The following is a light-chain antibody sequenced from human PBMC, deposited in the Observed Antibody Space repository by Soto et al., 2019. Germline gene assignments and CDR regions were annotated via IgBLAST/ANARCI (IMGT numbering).Light chain of an antibody. CDR1: SSDFGVSRS. CDR2: DVT. Sequence: QSVLAQPRSVSGSPGQSVTISCTGTSSDFGVSRSVSWYQQHPGKAPKLIISDVTKRPSGVPYRFSGSKSGNTASLTISGLQAADEADYYCCSYEGRFFFGTGTKVTVL. CDR3: CSYEGRFF. J-gene: IGLJ1*01. V-gene: IGLV2-11*01.